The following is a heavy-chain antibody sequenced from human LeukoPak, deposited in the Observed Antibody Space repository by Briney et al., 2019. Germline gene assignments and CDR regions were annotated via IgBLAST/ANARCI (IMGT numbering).Heavy chain of an antibody. J-gene: IGHJ4*02. CDR2: ICGSGGCT. Sequence: PGGPLRLSCEASGFTFNTYAIYWVRQAPGKGLEWVSGICGSGGCTYYADSGKGRFTISRDNSKDTVYLKMNSLTADDTAVYYCAKTTVGYSSGRYPGWPADCWGQGTLVTVSS. D-gene: IGHD6-19*01. CDR1: GFTFNTYA. CDR3: AKTTVGYSSGRYPGWPADC. V-gene: IGHV3-23*01.